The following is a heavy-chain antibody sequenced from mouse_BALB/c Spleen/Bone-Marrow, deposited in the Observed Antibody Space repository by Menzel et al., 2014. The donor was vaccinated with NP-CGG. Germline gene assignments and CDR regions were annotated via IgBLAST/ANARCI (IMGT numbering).Heavy chain of an antibody. V-gene: IGHV1S22*01. CDR2: IYPGSGST. CDR3: TRGQLGLPSMDY. CDR1: GYTFTSYW. D-gene: IGHD3-1*01. J-gene: IGHJ4*01. Sequence: LQQSGSELVRPGASVKLSCKASGYTFTSYWMHWVKQRPGQGLEWIGNIYPGSGSTNYDEKFKSKATLTVDTSSSPAYMQLSSLTSEDSAVYYCTRGQLGLPSMDYWGQGTSVTVSS.